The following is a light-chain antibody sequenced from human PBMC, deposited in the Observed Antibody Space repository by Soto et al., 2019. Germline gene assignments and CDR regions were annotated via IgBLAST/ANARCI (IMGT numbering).Light chain of an antibody. J-gene: IGKJ1*01. Sequence: DIQMTQSPSSVSASVGDRVTITCRASQAIDSWLAWYQQKPGEAPKLLIFTGSLLHSGVPPRFSGSGSGTDFSLTISSLQPEDFATYYCQQYSSWLWTFGQGTKVEIK. CDR2: TGS. CDR1: QAIDSW. CDR3: QQYSSWLWT. V-gene: IGKV1-12*01.